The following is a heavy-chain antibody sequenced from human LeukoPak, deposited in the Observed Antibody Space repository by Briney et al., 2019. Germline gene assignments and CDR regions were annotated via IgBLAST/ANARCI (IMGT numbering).Heavy chain of an antibody. V-gene: IGHV3-23*01. CDR3: AKDHGLRYFDWLLKGDAFDI. Sequence: HPGGSLRLSCAASGFTFSSYAMSWVRQAPGKGLEWVSAISGSGGSTYYADSVKGRFTISRDNSKNTLYLQMNSLRAEDTAVYYCAKDHGLRYFDWLLKGDAFDIWGQGTMVTVSS. CDR1: GFTFSSYA. CDR2: ISGSGGST. D-gene: IGHD3-9*01. J-gene: IGHJ3*02.